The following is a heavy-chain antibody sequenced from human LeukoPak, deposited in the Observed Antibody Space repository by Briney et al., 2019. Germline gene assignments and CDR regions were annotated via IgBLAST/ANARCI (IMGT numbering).Heavy chain of an antibody. Sequence: GASVKVSCKVSGYTLTELSMHWVRQAPGEGLEWMGGFDPEDGETIYAQKFQGRVTMTEDTSTDTAYMELSSLRSEDTAVYYCARDIGPVYQSVRGLPGIDPWGQGTLVTASS. CDR3: ARDIGPVYQSVRGLPGIDP. CDR2: FDPEDGET. CDR1: GYTLTELS. D-gene: IGHD3-10*01. V-gene: IGHV1-24*01. J-gene: IGHJ5*02.